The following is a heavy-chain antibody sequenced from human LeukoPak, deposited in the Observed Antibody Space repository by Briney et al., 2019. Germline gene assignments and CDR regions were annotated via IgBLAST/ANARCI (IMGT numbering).Heavy chain of an antibody. CDR2: IYSSGSA. D-gene: IGHD3-22*01. CDR1: GASISSYY. Sequence: SETLSLTCTVSGASISSYYWSWIRQPPGKGLEWIGNIYSSGSAYYNPSLKSRVTMSVDTSKNQFSLELSSVTAAGTAVYYCARKPIVNSAWYYFDYWGQGTLVTVSS. V-gene: IGHV4-59*04. J-gene: IGHJ4*02. CDR3: ARKPIVNSAWYYFDY.